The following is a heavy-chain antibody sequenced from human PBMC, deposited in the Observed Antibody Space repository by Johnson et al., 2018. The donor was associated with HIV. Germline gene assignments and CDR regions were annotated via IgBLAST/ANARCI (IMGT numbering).Heavy chain of an antibody. J-gene: IGHJ3*02. D-gene: IGHD6-6*01. CDR1: GFTFSSYA. V-gene: IGHV3-30*14. CDR3: ARDLVATSSSLAFDM. CDR2: IRYDGSNT. Sequence: QVQLVESGGGVVQPGRSLRLSCAASGFTFSSYAMHWVRQAPGKGLEWVAFIRYDGSNTYYADSVTGRFTVSRYNSKNTLYLQMHRLRPEDTAVYYCARDLVATSSSLAFDMWGQGTMVTVSS.